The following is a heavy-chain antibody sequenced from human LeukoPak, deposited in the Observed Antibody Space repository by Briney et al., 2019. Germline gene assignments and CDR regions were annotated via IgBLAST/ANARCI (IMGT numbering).Heavy chain of an antibody. J-gene: IGHJ4*02. V-gene: IGHV1-18*01. CDR3: ARDSWPISVDWVFDY. D-gene: IGHD3-9*01. CDR2: ISAYNGNT. CDR1: GYTFTSYG. Sequence: GASVKVSCKASGYTFTSYGISWVRQAPGQGLEWMGWISAYNGNTNYAQKLQGRVTMTTDTSTSTAYMELRSLRSDDTAVYYCARDSWPISVDWVFDYWGQGTLVTVSS.